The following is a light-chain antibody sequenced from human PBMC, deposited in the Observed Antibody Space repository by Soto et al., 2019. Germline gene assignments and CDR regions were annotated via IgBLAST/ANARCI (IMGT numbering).Light chain of an antibody. V-gene: IGLV2-14*01. CDR2: EVS. Sequence: ALTQPASVSGSPGQSITISCTGTSSDVGGYNYVSWYQQHPGKAPKLMIYEVSNRPSGVSNRFSGSKSGNTASLTISGLQAEDEADYYCSSYTSSSTYVFGTGTKSPS. CDR3: SSYTSSSTYV. J-gene: IGLJ1*01. CDR1: SSDVGGYNY.